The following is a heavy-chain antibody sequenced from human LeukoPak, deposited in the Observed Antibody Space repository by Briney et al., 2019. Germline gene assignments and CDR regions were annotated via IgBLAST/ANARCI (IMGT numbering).Heavy chain of an antibody. CDR3: ARVWQMWSWGYYYYMDV. Sequence: GASVKVSCKASGYTFTAYYMHWVRQAPGQGLEWMGWINPNSGGTNYAQKFQGRVTMTRDTSISTAYMELSRLRSDDTAVYYCARVWQMWSWGYYYYMDVWGKGTTVTVSS. V-gene: IGHV1-2*02. CDR2: INPNSGGT. J-gene: IGHJ6*03. D-gene: IGHD3-16*01. CDR1: GYTFTAYY.